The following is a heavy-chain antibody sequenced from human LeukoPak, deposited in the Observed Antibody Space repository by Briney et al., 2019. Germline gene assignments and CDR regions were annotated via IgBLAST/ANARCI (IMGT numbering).Heavy chain of an antibody. J-gene: IGHJ4*02. CDR1: GFTFSSYA. Sequence: GGSLRLSCAASGFTFSSYAMHWVRQAPGKGLKWVAVTSFDGSDNYYADSVKGRFTISRDNSKNTLYLQMNSLRDEDTAVFYCAKGTTDYDASDPLDFWGQGTLVTVSS. CDR2: TSFDGSDN. CDR3: AKGTTDYDASDPLDF. V-gene: IGHV3-30*04. D-gene: IGHD3-16*01.